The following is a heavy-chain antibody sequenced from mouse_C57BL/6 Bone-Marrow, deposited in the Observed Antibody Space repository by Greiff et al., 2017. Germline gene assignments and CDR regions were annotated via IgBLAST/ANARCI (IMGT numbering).Heavy chain of an antibody. CDR2: ISSGGSYT. V-gene: IGHV5-6*01. CDR1: GFPFSSYG. Sequence: EVKVVESGGDLVKPGGSLKLSCAASGFPFSSYGMSWVRQTPDKRLEWVATISSGGSYTYYPDSVKGRFTISRDNAKNTLYLQMSSLKSEDTAMYYCARQGYYYGSDWYFDVWGTGTTVTVSS. CDR3: ARQGYYYGSDWYFDV. J-gene: IGHJ1*03. D-gene: IGHD1-1*01.